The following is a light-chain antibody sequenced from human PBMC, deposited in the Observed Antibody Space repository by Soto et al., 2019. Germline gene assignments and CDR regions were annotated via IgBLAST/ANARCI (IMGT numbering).Light chain of an antibody. J-gene: IGKJ5*01. Sequence: VMPQSPGTLSLSPGERAILSCRASQSLSSSFLAWYKQKPGQAPRLLIYSSSNRATGIPDRFSGGGSGTDFTLTISSLEPEEFAVYDCQQRSNWPSFGQGTRLEIK. CDR2: SSS. CDR3: QQRSNWPS. V-gene: IGKV3D-20*02. CDR1: QSLSSSF.